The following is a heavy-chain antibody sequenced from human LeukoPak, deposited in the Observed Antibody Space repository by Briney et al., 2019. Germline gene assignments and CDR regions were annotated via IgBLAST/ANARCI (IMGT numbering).Heavy chain of an antibody. J-gene: IGHJ5*02. CDR3: ARGLETYYYGSGSYLFLRSNWFDP. CDR1: GYTFTSYD. D-gene: IGHD3-10*01. Sequence: ASVKVSCKASGYTFTSYDINWVRQATGQGLEWMGWMNPNSGNTGYAQKFQGRVTITRNTSISTAYMELSSLRSEDTAVYYCARGLETYYYGSGSYLFLRSNWFDPWGQGTLVTVSS. V-gene: IGHV1-8*03. CDR2: MNPNSGNT.